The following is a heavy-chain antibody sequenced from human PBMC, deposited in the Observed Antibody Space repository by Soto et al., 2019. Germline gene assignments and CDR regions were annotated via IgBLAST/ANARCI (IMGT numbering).Heavy chain of an antibody. CDR1: GGSVSSGSYS. J-gene: IGHJ4*02. V-gene: IGHV4-61*01. CDR2: IYYSGST. CDR3: ARGGTVWNGERDFDY. Sequence: QVQLQESGPGLVKPSETLSLTCTVSGGSVSSGSYSWSWIRQPPGKGLEWIGYIYYSGSTNYNPSLKGRVTISVDTSKNQVSLKLSSVTAADTAVYYCARGGTVWNGERDFDYWGQGTLVTVSS. D-gene: IGHD1-1*01.